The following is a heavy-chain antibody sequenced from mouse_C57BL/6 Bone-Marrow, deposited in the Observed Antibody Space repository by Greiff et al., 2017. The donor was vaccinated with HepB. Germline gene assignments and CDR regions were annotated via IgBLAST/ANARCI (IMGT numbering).Heavy chain of an antibody. J-gene: IGHJ3*01. V-gene: IGHV1-64*01. D-gene: IGHD4-1*01. CDR1: GYTFTSYW. Sequence: QVQLKQPGAELVKPGASVKLSCKASGYTFTSYWMHWVKQRPGQGLEWIGMIHPNSGSTNYNEKFKSKATLTVDKSSSTAYMQLSSLTSEDSAVYYCARLWAGTSAYWGQGTLVTVSA. CDR2: IHPNSGST. CDR3: ARLWAGTSAY.